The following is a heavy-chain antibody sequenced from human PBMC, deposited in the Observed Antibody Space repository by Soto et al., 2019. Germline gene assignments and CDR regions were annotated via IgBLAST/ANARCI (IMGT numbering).Heavy chain of an antibody. Sequence: GASVKVSCKASGGTFSSYAISWVRQAPGQGLEWMGGIIPIFGTANHAQKFQGRVTITADKSTSTAYMELSSLRSEDTAVYYCHIVVVPAPQQGTDVWGQGTTVTVSS. J-gene: IGHJ6*02. D-gene: IGHD2-2*01. CDR1: GGTFSSYA. CDR2: IIPIFGTA. CDR3: HIVVVPAPQQGTDV. V-gene: IGHV1-69*06.